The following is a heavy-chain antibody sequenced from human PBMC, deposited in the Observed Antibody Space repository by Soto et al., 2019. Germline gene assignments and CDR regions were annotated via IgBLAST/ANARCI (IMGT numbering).Heavy chain of an antibody. J-gene: IGHJ6*02. CDR2: INHSGST. V-gene: IGHV4-34*01. CDR3: ARGLEYSSSLLGGRDYYGMDV. D-gene: IGHD6-6*01. Sequence: TLSLTCAVYGGSFSGYYWSWIRQPPGKGLEWIGEINHSGSTNYNPSLKSRVTISVDTSKNQFSLKLSSVTAADTAVYYCARGLEYSSSLLGGRDYYGMDVWGQGTTVTVSS. CDR1: GGSFSGYY.